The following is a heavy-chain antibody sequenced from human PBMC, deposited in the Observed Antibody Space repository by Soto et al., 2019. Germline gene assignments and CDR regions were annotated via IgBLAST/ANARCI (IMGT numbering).Heavy chain of an antibody. J-gene: IGHJ6*02. CDR3: AKNNYGDYGFYYYGMDV. V-gene: IGHV3-23*01. Sequence: EVQLLESGGGLVQPGGSLRLSCAASGFTFKSYVMSWVRQAPGKGLEWVSGISGSGGTTYYADSVKGRFTISRDNSMNTLSLLMNSLRGEDTAVYYCAKNNYGDYGFYYYGMDVWGQGTTVTVSS. CDR1: GFTFKSYV. D-gene: IGHD4-17*01. CDR2: ISGSGGTT.